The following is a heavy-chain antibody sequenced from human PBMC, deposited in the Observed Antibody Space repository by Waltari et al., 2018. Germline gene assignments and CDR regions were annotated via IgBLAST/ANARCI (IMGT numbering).Heavy chain of an antibody. D-gene: IGHD6-13*01. Sequence: QVQLVQSGAEVKKPGASVKVSCKASGYTFTSYAMHWVRQAPGERLEWMGWINAGNGNTKYAQKVQGRVTITRDTSASTAYMELSSLRSEDTAVYYCARGASSRHYFDYWGQGTLVTVSS. CDR3: ARGASSRHYFDY. CDR2: INAGNGNT. J-gene: IGHJ4*02. V-gene: IGHV1-3*01. CDR1: GYTFTSYA.